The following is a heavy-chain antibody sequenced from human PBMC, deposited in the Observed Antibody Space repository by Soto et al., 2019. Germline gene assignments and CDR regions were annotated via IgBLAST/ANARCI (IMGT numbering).Heavy chain of an antibody. J-gene: IGHJ5*02. CDR1: GGSISSGGYY. Sequence: QVQLQESGPGLVKPTQTLSLTCTVSGGSISSGGYYWSGIRQHPGKGLEWIGYIYHSGSTYYNPSLKSRVTISVETSKNQFSLKLSSVTAADTAVYYCAREAAGILNWFDPWGQGTLVTVSS. CDR2: IYHSGST. CDR3: AREAAGILNWFDP. D-gene: IGHD6-25*01. V-gene: IGHV4-31*03.